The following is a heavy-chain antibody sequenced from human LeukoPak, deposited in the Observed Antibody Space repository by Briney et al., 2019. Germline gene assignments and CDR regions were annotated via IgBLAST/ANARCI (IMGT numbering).Heavy chain of an antibody. CDR3: ARGSGWYYY. CDR1: GGSISSYY. V-gene: IGHV4-59*01. Sequence: SETLSLTCTVSGGSISSYYWSWIRQPPGKGLEWIGYIYYSESTNYNPSLKSRVTISVDTSKNQFSLKLSSVTAADTAVYFCARGSGWYYYWGQGTLVTVSS. CDR2: IYYSEST. J-gene: IGHJ4*02. D-gene: IGHD6-19*01.